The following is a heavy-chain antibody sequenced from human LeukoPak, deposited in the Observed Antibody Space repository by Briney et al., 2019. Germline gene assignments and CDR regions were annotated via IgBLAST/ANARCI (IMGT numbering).Heavy chain of an antibody. CDR2: IYYSGST. J-gene: IGHJ4*02. D-gene: IGHD2-15*01. CDR3: ARVEMGGYVDY. CDR1: GGSISSYY. Sequence: SETLSLTCTVSGGSISSYYWSWIRQPPGKGLEWIGYIYYSGSTNYNPSLKSRVTISVDTSKNQFSLKLSSVTAADTAVYYCARVEMGGYVDYWGQGTLVTVSS. V-gene: IGHV4-59*01.